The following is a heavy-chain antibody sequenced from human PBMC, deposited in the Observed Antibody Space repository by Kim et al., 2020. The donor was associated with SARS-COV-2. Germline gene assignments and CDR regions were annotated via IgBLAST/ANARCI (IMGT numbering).Heavy chain of an antibody. Sequence: DYAAPVKGRFTISRDDSKNTLYLQMNSLKTEDTAVYYCTTDPGWELPTGYWGQGTLVTVSS. CDR3: TTDPGWELPTGY. V-gene: IGHV3-15*01. J-gene: IGHJ4*02. D-gene: IGHD1-26*01.